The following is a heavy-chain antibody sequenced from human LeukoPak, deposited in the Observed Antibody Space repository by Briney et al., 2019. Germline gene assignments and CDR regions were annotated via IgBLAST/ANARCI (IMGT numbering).Heavy chain of an antibody. CDR3: ARGGYSYGSYYMDV. CDR2: IYHSGSA. CDR1: GGSISSNNW. V-gene: IGHV4-4*02. Sequence: SETLSLTCAVSGGSISSNNWWTWVRQPPGKGLEWIGEIYHSGSAHYNPSLKSRVTISLDKSKNQFSLKLSSVTAADTAVYYCARGGYSYGSYYMDVWGKGTTVTVSS. J-gene: IGHJ6*03. D-gene: IGHD5-18*01.